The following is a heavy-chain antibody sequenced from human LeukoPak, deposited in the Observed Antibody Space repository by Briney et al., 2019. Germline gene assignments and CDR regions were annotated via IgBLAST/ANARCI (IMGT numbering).Heavy chain of an antibody. V-gene: IGHV4-59*01. CDR1: GGSISSYY. CDR2: IYYSGST. J-gene: IGHJ4*02. D-gene: IGHD6-6*01. Sequence: SETLSLTRTVSGGSISSYYWSWIRQPPGKGLERIGYIYYSGSTNYNPSLKSRVTVSVDTSKNQFSLKLSSVTAADTAVYYCARGPGSSSSAGFDSWGQGTLVTVSS. CDR3: ARGPGSSSSAGFDS.